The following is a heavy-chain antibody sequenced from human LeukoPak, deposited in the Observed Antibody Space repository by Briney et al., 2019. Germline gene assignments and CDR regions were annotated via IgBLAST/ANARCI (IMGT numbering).Heavy chain of an antibody. V-gene: IGHV3-74*01. D-gene: IGHD5-24*01. J-gene: IGHJ4*02. CDR3: ASQRWLQSSFDY. CDR1: GFTFSGYG. CDR2: INSDGSST. Sequence: GGSLRLSCAASGFTFSGYGMNWVRQAPGKGLEWVSRINSDGSSTNYADSVEGRFTISRDNAKNTLYLQMNSLRAEDTAVYYCASQRWLQSSFDYWGQGTLVTVSS.